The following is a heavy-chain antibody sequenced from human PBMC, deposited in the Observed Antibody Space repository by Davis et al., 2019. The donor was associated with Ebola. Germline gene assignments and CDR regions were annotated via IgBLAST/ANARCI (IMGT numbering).Heavy chain of an antibody. Sequence: PGGSLRLSCAASGFTFSGYSMNWVRQAPGKGLEWLSKISGFSSTISYADSVKGRFSVSRDNAKNSLYLQMSSLRAEDTAVYFCAREAPFCGGDCLDYWGQGTLVTVSS. J-gene: IGHJ4*02. D-gene: IGHD2-21*01. CDR2: ISGFSSTI. CDR1: GFTFSGYS. CDR3: AREAPFCGGDCLDY. V-gene: IGHV3-48*04.